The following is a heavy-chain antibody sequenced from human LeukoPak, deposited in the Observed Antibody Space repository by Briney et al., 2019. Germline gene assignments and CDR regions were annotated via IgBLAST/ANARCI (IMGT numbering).Heavy chain of an antibody. CDR3: ASTNVGYGDYVYYFDY. CDR1: GGPISSGGYY. CDR2: IYYSGST. V-gene: IGHV4-31*03. D-gene: IGHD4-17*01. Sequence: SETLSLTCTVSGGPISSGGYYWSWIRQHPGKGLEWIGYIYYSGSTYYNPSLKSRVTISVDTSKNQFSLKLSSVTAADTAVYYCASTNVGYGDYVYYFDYWGQGTLVTVSS. J-gene: IGHJ4*02.